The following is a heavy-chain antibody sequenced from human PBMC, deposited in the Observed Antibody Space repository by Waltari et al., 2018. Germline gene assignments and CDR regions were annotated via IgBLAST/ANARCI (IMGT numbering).Heavy chain of an antibody. CDR3: ARLGLRQTYYYDINAFDI. Sequence: EVQLVQSGAEVKKPGESLKISCKGSGYSFTSYCIGWVRQMPGKGLEWMGIIYPGDSDTRYSPSFQGQVTISADKSISTAYLQWSSLKASDTAMYYCARLGLRQTYYYDINAFDIWGQGTMVTVSS. D-gene: IGHD3-22*01. V-gene: IGHV5-51*01. CDR2: IYPGDSDT. J-gene: IGHJ3*02. CDR1: GYSFTSYC.